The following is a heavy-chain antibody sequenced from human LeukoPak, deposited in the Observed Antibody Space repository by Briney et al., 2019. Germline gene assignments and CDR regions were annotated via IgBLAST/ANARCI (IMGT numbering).Heavy chain of an antibody. CDR3: AKDHSSGWYLYNWFDP. CDR2: ISGSGGST. V-gene: IGHV3-23*01. J-gene: IGHJ5*02. CDR1: GFTFSSYA. Sequence: PGGSLRLSCAASGFTFSSYAMSWVRQAPGKGLEWVSAISGSGGSTYYADSVKGRFTISRDNSKNTLYPQMNSLRAEDTAVYYCAKDHSSGWYLYNWFDPWGQGTLVTVSS. D-gene: IGHD6-19*01.